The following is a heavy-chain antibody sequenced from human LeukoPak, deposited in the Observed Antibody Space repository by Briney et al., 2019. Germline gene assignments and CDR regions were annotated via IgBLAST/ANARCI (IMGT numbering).Heavy chain of an antibody. CDR3: AKHMRSWDTSIDQ. CDR2: FYYIGTT. CDR1: XASLSSYY. J-gene: IGHJ4*02. V-gene: IGHV4-59*01. D-gene: IGHD1-26*01. Sequence: LSLTXXXXXASLSSYYWRGVRQPPGKGVERITFFYYIGTTKHTPSLKTRVTASLDMSRNQFSLNLTPATAADTAVYYCAKHMRSWDTSIDQWGQGTWVTVSS.